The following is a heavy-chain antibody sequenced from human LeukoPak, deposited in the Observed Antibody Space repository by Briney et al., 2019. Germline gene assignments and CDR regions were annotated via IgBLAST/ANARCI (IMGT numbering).Heavy chain of an antibody. V-gene: IGHV3-74*01. CDR3: ASPRKTYSSSSLDY. Sequence: GGSLRLSCAASGFTFSSYWMYWVRQAPGKGLVWVSRINSDGSSTSYADSVKGRFTISRDNAKNTLYLQMNSPRAEDTAVYYCASPRKTYSSSSLDYWGQGTLVTVSS. D-gene: IGHD6-6*01. J-gene: IGHJ4*02. CDR2: INSDGSST. CDR1: GFTFSSYW.